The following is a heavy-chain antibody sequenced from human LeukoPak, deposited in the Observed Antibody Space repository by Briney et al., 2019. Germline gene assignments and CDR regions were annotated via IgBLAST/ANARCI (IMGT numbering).Heavy chain of an antibody. Sequence: PGGSLRLSCAASGFTFSSYAMSWVRQAPGKGLEWVSGISWNSGSIGYADSVKGRFTISRDNAKNSLYLQMNSLRPEDTALYYCAKAGCSNFICYTNYWGQGTLVTVSS. CDR2: ISWNSGSI. CDR1: GFTFSSYA. D-gene: IGHD2-2*02. V-gene: IGHV3-9*01. CDR3: AKAGCSNFICYTNY. J-gene: IGHJ4*02.